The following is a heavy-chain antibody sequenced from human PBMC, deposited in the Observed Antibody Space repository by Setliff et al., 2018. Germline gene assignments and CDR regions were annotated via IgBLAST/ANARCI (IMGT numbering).Heavy chain of an antibody. CDR2: ISSGGSST. V-gene: IGHV3-11*01. CDR1: GFTFSDYY. CDR3: VKSLYFYDSSGYYYDRDYYYYMDV. J-gene: IGHJ6*03. Sequence: GALRLSCAASGFTFSDYYMSWLRQAPGKGLEWVSHISSGGSSTYYADSVKGRFTISRDNAKKSLYLQMNSLRAEDTAMYYCVKSLYFYDSSGYYYDRDYYYYMDVWGKGTTVTVSS. D-gene: IGHD3-22*01.